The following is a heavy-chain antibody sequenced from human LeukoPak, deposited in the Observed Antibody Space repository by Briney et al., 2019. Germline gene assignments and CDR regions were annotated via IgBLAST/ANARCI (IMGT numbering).Heavy chain of an antibody. CDR2: ISSSSSYI. CDR1: GFTFSSYS. J-gene: IGHJ4*02. D-gene: IGHD3-22*01. V-gene: IGHV3-21*01. Sequence: PGGSLRLSCAASGFTFSSYSMNWVRQAPGKGLEWVSSISSSSSYIYYADSVKGRFTISRDNAKNSLYPQMNSLRAEDTAVYYCARNYDSSGYSDYWGQGTLVTVSS. CDR3: ARNYDSSGYSDY.